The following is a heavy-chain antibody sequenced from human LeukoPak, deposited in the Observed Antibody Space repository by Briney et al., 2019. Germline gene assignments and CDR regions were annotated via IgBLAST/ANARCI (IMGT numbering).Heavy chain of an antibody. CDR1: GYTFTSYY. V-gene: IGHV1-69*13. D-gene: IGHD6-13*01. CDR2: IIPIFGTA. CDR3: ARGLSIAAAGFDY. Sequence: ASVKVSCKASGYTFTSYYMHWVRQAPGQGLEWMGGIIPIFGTANYAQKFQGRVTITADESTSTAYMELSSLRSEDTAVYYCARGLSIAAAGFDYWGQGTLVTVSS. J-gene: IGHJ4*02.